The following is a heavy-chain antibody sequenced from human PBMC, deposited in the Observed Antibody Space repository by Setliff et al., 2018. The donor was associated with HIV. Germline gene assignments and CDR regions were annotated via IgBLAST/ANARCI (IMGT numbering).Heavy chain of an antibody. J-gene: IGHJ4*02. D-gene: IGHD6-19*01. Sequence: ASVKVSCKPSGYTFTTYGLSWVRQAPGQGLEWMGWISAYNGKVGYAQKLQGRVTMTTDTSTSTAYMELRSLRSDDTAVYYCAGDERVYSSGWYSPEYYFDYWGQGTLVTVSS. CDR2: ISAYNGKV. CDR1: GYTFTTYG. CDR3: AGDERVYSSGWYSPEYYFDY. V-gene: IGHV1-18*01.